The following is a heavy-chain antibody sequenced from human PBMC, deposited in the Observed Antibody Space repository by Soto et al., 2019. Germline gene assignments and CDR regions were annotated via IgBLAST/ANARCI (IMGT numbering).Heavy chain of an antibody. CDR1: GYTFTSYG. CDR3: ARDGKRSSGWYGGLDAFDI. Sequence: ASVKVSCKASGYTFTSYGISWVRQAPGQGLEWMGWISAYNGNTNYAQKLQGRVTMTTDTSTSTAYMELRSLRSDDTAVYYCARDGKRSSGWYGGLDAFDIWGQGTIVTVSS. J-gene: IGHJ3*02. D-gene: IGHD6-19*01. CDR2: ISAYNGNT. V-gene: IGHV1-18*01.